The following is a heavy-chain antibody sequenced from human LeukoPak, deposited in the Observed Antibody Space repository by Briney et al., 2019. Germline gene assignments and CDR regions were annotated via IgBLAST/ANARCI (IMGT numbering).Heavy chain of an antibody. CDR2: GST. V-gene: IGHV4-39*07. CDR3: ARVLGIGVAGTDWFDP. D-gene: IGHD6-19*01. CDR1: GGSISSSSYY. J-gene: IGHJ5*02. Sequence: SETLSLTCTVSGGSISSSSYYWGWIRQPPGKGLEWIGTGSTYYNPSLKSRVTISLDTSRNQFSLRLTSVTAAGTAVYYCARVLGIGVAGTDWFDPWGQGTLVTVSS.